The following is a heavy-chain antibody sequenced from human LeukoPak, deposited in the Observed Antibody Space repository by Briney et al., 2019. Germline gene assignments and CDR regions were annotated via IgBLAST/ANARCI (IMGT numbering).Heavy chain of an antibody. D-gene: IGHD4-23*01. V-gene: IGHV3-7*01. CDR3: ARPKMAVVTPLDY. CDR1: GFTFSSYW. CDR2: IKQDGSEK. Sequence: GGSLRLSCAASGFTFSSYWMSWVRQAPGKGLEWVANIKQDGSEKYYVDSVKGRFTISRDNSKSTVYLQMNSLRDEDTAVYYCARPKMAVVTPLDYWGQGTLVTVSS. J-gene: IGHJ4*02.